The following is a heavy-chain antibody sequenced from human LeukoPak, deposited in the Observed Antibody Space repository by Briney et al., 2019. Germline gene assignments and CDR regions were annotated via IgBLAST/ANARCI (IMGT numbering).Heavy chain of an antibody. D-gene: IGHD3-3*01. CDR1: GGSISSGDYY. CDR2: IYYSGST. Sequence: SETLSLTCTVPGGSISSGDYYWGWIRQPPGKGMGWIVYIYYSGSTYYNPSLQSLVTRSVDTSKNQFSLKLSSVTAADTGVYYCARTYDFWSGYPRYFDYWGQGTLVTVCS. J-gene: IGHJ4*02. V-gene: IGHV4-30-4*08. CDR3: ARTYDFWSGYPRYFDY.